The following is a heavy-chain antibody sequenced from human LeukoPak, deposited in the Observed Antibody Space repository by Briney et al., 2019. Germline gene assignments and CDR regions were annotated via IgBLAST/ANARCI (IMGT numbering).Heavy chain of an antibody. CDR3: ARGGSVFAYFFDY. V-gene: IGHV3-23*01. J-gene: IGHJ4*02. CDR1: GFIFSNYA. Sequence: QSGGSLRLSCAASGFIFSNYAMAWVRLTPGKGLEWVSAISGSGGTTYYTDSVKGRFTISRDSTTNTLYLQLSSLRAGDTAIYYCARGGSVFAYFFDYWGQGTLVTVSS. D-gene: IGHD3-10*01. CDR2: ISGSGGTT.